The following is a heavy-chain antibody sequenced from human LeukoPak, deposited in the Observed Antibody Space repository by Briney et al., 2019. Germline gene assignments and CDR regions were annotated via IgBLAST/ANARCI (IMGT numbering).Heavy chain of an antibody. V-gene: IGHV1-18*01. D-gene: IGHD5-18*01. Sequence: ASVKVSCKASGYXFTSYGISWVRQAPGQGLEWMGWISAYNGNTNYAQKLQGRVTMTTDTSTSTAYMDLSRLRSDDTAVYYCARNTAPGYGLDVWGQGTPVTVSS. CDR1: GYXFTSYG. J-gene: IGHJ6*02. CDR3: ARNTAPGYGLDV. CDR2: ISAYNGNT.